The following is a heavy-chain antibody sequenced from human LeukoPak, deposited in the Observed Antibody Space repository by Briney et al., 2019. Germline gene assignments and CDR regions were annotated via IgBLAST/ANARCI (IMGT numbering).Heavy chain of an antibody. D-gene: IGHD2-21*01. J-gene: IGHJ4*02. CDR2: FDPEDGET. CDR3: ATDNHIGFL. CDR1: GYTFTGYY. Sequence: ASVKVSCKASGYTFTGYYMHWVRQAPGKGLEWMGGFDPEDGETIYAQKFQGRVTMTEDTSTNTAYMELGSLRSEDTAVYYCATDNHIGFLWGQGTLVTVSS. V-gene: IGHV1-24*01.